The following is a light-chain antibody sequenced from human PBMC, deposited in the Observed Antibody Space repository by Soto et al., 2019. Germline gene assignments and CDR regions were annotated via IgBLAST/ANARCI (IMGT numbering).Light chain of an antibody. CDR2: GAS. V-gene: IGKV3-15*01. Sequence: EIVMTQSPVTLSVSPGERATLSCRASQTVTIDLAWYQQKPGQAPRLVIHGASTRATDFPARFSGSGSGTEFTLTISSLQSEDIAVYYCHQYYTWPRTFGQGTKVEIK. CDR3: HQYYTWPRT. J-gene: IGKJ1*01. CDR1: QTVTID.